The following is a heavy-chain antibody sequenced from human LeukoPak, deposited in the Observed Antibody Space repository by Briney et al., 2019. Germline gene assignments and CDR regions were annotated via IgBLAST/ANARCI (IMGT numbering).Heavy chain of an antibody. CDR2: IYTSGST. Sequence: SEILSLTCTVSGGSISSGSYYWSWIRQPAGKGLEWIGRIYTSGSTNYNPSLKSRVTISVDTSKNQFSLKLSSVTAADTAVYYCARERYLSRLGYCSSTGCYYYFDYWGQGTLVTVSS. V-gene: IGHV4-61*02. D-gene: IGHD2-2*01. CDR1: GGSISSGSYY. CDR3: ARERYLSRLGYCSSTGCYYYFDY. J-gene: IGHJ4*02.